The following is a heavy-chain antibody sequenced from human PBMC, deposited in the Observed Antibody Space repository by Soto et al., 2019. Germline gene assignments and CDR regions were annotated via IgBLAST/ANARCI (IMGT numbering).Heavy chain of an antibody. CDR2: IYYTGNT. D-gene: IGHD6-19*01. Sequence: PSETLSLTCTVSGDSISGFYWSWIRQPPGKGLEWIGYIYYTGNTNYNPSLKSRVTISVDTSKNQFSLKLSSVTAADTAMYYCTRHRGSGYPYFDYWGQGTLVTVSS. CDR1: GDSISGFY. CDR3: TRHRGSGYPYFDY. V-gene: IGHV4-59*08. J-gene: IGHJ4*02.